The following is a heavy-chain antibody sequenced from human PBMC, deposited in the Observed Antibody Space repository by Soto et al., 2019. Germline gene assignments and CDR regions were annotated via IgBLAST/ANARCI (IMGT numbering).Heavy chain of an antibody. CDR1: GGSITDNY. J-gene: IGHJ5*02. D-gene: IGHD3-3*01. V-gene: IGHV4-59*01. CDR2: IYYTGIT. CDR3: ARALDYDFWGGRNWFDP. Sequence: NPSETLSLTCSVSGGSITDNYWTWIRQSPGKGLEWVGYIYYTGITNYNPSLKRRVTISLDRSENQFSLKLDSVTAADTAVYYCARALDYDFWGGRNWFDPWGQGTLVTVSS.